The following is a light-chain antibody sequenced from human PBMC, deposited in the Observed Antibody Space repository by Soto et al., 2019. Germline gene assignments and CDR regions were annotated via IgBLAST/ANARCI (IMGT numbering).Light chain of an antibody. Sequence: DIVMTQSPDSLAVSLGERATINCKSNQSVLYSSNNKNYLAWYQQKPGQPPKLLIYWASTRESGVPDRFSGSGSGTDFTLTSSSLQAADVAVYYCQQYYSIPRTFGQGTRVEFK. CDR1: QSVLYSSNNKNY. CDR2: WAS. J-gene: IGKJ1*01. V-gene: IGKV4-1*01. CDR3: QQYYSIPRT.